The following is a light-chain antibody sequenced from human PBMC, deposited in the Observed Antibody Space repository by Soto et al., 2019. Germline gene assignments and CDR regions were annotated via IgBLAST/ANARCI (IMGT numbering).Light chain of an antibody. CDR2: GAS. CDR3: HQYATTYT. CDR1: ESVGSPY. V-gene: IGKV3-20*01. J-gene: IGKJ2*01. Sequence: EIVLTQSPATLSLSPGERATLSCRASESVGSPYLAWYQQKPGQAPRLFIYGASNRATGVPDRFSGSGSGTDFTLTIRRLEPEDFAVYYCHQYATTYTFGQGTRLEIK.